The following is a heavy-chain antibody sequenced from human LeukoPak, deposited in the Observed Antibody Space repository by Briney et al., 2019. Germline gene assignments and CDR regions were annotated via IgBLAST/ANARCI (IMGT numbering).Heavy chain of an antibody. CDR1: GFTFSSYA. V-gene: IGHV3-23*01. CDR2: ISGSGGST. CDR3: AKGFSYSSSSAFDY. D-gene: IGHD6-6*01. Sequence: GGSLRLSCAASGFTFSSYAMSWVHQAPRKGLEWVSAISGSGGSTYYADSVKGRFTISRDNSKNTLYLQMNSLRAEDTAVYYCAKGFSYSSSSAFDYWGQGTLVTVSS. J-gene: IGHJ4*02.